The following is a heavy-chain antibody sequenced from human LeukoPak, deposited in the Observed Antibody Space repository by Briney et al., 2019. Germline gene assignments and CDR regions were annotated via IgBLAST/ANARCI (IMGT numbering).Heavy chain of an antibody. V-gene: IGHV3-23*01. CDR3: AKDRVGASPFDS. Sequence: GGSLRLSCVASGFTFSGFNMSWVRQSPGKGLEWGGLEWVSTISSSGGSTYYADSVLGRFLISRDISKNTLYLQMDSLRAEDTAVYYCAKDRVGASPFDSWGQGTLVTVSS. CDR1: GFTFSGFN. D-gene: IGHD1-26*01. J-gene: IGHJ4*02. CDR2: ISSSGGST.